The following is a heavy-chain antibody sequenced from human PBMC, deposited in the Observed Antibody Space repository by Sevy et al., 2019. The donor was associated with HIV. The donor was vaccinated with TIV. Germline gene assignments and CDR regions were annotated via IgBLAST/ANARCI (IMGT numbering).Heavy chain of an antibody. CDR3: ARDLFSGGNAVYGY. CDR2: INALSSNR. Sequence: GGSLRLSCAASGFTFSSYAMNWVRQAPGKGLEWVSSINALSSNRYYADSVKGRFTISRDDAENSLYLQMNSVRAEDTAVYYCARDLFSGGNAVYGYWGQGTLVTVSS. J-gene: IGHJ4*02. D-gene: IGHD2-15*01. V-gene: IGHV3-21*01. CDR1: GFTFSSYA.